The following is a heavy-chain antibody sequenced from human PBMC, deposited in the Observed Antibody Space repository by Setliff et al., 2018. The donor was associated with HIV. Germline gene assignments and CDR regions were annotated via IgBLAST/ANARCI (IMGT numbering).Heavy chain of an antibody. CDR3: ARQIAVAATPHYFDY. D-gene: IGHD6-19*01. J-gene: IGHJ4*02. CDR1: GGSVSSVNYY. CDR2: IHYTGST. Sequence: PSETLSLTCSVSGGSVSSVNYYWCWIRQPPGKGLEWIGYIHYTGSTTYNPSLKSRVTISVDTSKNQFSLKLSSVTAADTAVYYCARQIAVAATPHYFDYWGQGTLVTVSS. V-gene: IGHV4-61*01.